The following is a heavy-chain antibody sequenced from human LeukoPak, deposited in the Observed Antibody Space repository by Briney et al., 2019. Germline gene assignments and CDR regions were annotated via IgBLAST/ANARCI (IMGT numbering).Heavy chain of an antibody. D-gene: IGHD5-18*01. Sequence: ASVKVSCKASGYTFTSYGISWVRQAPGQGREWMGWISAYNGNTNYAQKLQGRVTMTTDTSTSTAYMELRSLRSDDTAVYYCARDLFSGYSYAQDYYYGMDVWGQGTTVTVSS. CDR3: ARDLFSGYSYAQDYYYGMDV. CDR2: ISAYNGNT. CDR1: GYTFTSYG. J-gene: IGHJ6*02. V-gene: IGHV1-18*01.